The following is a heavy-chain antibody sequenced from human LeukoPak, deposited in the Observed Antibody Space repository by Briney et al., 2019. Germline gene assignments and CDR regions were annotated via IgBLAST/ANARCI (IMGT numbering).Heavy chain of an antibody. CDR3: ARDRYSSGSRYFDS. CDR1: GDSISSYY. CDR2: IYTSGST. J-gene: IGHJ4*02. V-gene: IGHV4-4*07. D-gene: IGHD6-19*01. Sequence: SETLSLTCTVSGDSISSYYWSWIRQPAGKGLEWIGRIYTSGSTNYNPSLKSRVTISVDTSNNQFSLKLTSVTAADTAVYYCARDRYSSGSRYFDSWGQGTLVTISS.